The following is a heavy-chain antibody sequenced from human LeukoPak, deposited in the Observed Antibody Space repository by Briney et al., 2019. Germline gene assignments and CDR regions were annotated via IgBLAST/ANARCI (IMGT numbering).Heavy chain of an antibody. V-gene: IGHV2-5*01. D-gene: IGHD3-10*01. Sequence: SGPTLVKPTQTLTLTCTFSGFSLSTSGVGVGWIRQPPGKALEWLALIYWNDDKRYSPSLKSRLTITKDTSKNQVVLTMTNMDPVNTATYYCAHRLWFGEFDYWGQGTLVTVSS. CDR3: AHRLWFGEFDY. CDR1: GFSLSTSGVG. J-gene: IGHJ4*02. CDR2: IYWNDDK.